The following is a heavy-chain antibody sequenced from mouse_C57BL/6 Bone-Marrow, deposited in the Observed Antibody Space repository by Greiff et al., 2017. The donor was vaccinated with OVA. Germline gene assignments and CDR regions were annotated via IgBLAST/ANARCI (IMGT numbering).Heavy chain of an antibody. V-gene: IGHV1-64*01. CDR3: ARGGWLPYYYAMDY. Sequence: QVQLQQPGAELVKPGASVKLSCKASGYTFTSYWMHWVKQRPGQGLEWIGMIHPNSGSTNYNEKFKSKATLTVDKSSSTAYMQLSSLTSEDSAVYYCARGGWLPYYYAMDYWGQGTSVTVSS. D-gene: IGHD2-3*01. CDR1: GYTFTSYW. CDR2: IHPNSGST. J-gene: IGHJ4*01.